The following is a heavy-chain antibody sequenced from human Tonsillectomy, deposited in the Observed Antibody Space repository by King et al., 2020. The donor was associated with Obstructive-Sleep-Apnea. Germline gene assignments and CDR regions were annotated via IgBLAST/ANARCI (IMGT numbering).Heavy chain of an antibody. V-gene: IGHV3-30*18. Sequence: VQLVESGGGVVQPGGSLRLSCEASGFTFSNFAMHWVRPAPGKGLEWVAVISHDGNSKYYADSVKGRFTISRDSSKNTLFLQMNSLRAEDTAVYYCAKDHGYSGAQYYFDYWGQGTLVTVSS. CDR1: GFTFSNFA. D-gene: IGHD6-25*01. CDR3: AKDHGYSGAQYYFDY. J-gene: IGHJ4*02. CDR2: ISHDGNSK.